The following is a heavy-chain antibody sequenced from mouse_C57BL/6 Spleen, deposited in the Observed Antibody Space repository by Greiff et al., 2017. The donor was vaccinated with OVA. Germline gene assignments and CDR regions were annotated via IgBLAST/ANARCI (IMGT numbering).Heavy chain of an antibody. CDR3: ARRHYGSSYVGAMDY. J-gene: IGHJ4*01. CDR1: GFTFSDYY. V-gene: IGHV5-12*01. CDR2: ISNGGGST. D-gene: IGHD1-1*01. Sequence: EVKLMESGGGLVQPGGSLKLSCAASGFTFSDYYMYWVRQTPEKRLEWVAYISNGGGSTYYPDTVKGRFTISRDNAKNTLYLQMIRLKSEDTAMYYCARRHYGSSYVGAMDYWGQGTSVTVSS.